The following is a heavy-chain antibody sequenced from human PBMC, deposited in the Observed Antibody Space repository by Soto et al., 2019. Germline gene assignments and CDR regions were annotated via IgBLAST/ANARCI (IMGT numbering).Heavy chain of an antibody. D-gene: IGHD2-15*01. J-gene: IGHJ4*02. CDR1: GFTFSGFD. V-gene: IGHV3-13*01. CDR2: IGTAGDT. CDR3: ARGQEVGAHFFDS. Sequence: GGSLRLSCEASGFTFSGFDMHWVRQPTGKGLEWVSTIGTAGDTYYAVSVKGRFTISRDNAKNSLSLQMNSLRAGDTAVYFCARGQEVGAHFFDSWGQGTRVTVSS.